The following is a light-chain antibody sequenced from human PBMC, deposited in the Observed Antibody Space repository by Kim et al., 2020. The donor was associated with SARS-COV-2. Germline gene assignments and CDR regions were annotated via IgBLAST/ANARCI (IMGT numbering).Light chain of an antibody. Sequence: GQSITISCTGTSSDVGAYDYVSWYQQHPGKTPKLMIYDVTKRPSGVSNRLSASKSGDTASLAISGLQSEDEADYYCSSYASGDTWVFGGGTKVTVL. CDR3: SSYASGDTWV. CDR1: SSDVGAYDY. V-gene: IGLV2-14*03. CDR2: DVT. J-gene: IGLJ3*02.